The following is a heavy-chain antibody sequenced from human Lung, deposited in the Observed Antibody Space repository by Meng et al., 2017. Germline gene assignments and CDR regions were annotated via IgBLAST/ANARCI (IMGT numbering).Heavy chain of an antibody. D-gene: IGHD4-11*01. J-gene: IGHJ4*02. Sequence: LLPPASLPLPSVFSVLSFLHYSLFCIRPPPGKGLEWIGELNHSGSNNYNPFLESRDTISVDTSQNNLSLKLSSVTAADTAVYYCARGRTTMAHDFDYWGQGTLVTVSS. CDR1: VLSFLHYS. V-gene: IGHV4-34*01. CDR3: ARGRTTMAHDFDY. CDR2: LNHSGSN.